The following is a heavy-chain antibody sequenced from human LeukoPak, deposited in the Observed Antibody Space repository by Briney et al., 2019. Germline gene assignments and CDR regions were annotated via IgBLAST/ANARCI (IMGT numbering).Heavy chain of an antibody. CDR1: GYTFTSYY. CDR3: ARARGRFGDFDY. J-gene: IGHJ4*02. CDR2: INPSGGST. V-gene: IGHV1-46*01. Sequence: GASVKVSCKASGYTFTSYYMHWVRQAPGQGLEWMGIINPSGGSTSYAQKFQGRVTMTRDTSTSTVYMELSSRRSEDTAVYYCARARGRFGDFDYWGQGTLVTVSS. D-gene: IGHD3-3*01.